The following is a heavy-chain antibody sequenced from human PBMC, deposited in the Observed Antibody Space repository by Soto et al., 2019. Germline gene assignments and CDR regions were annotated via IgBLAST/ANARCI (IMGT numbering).Heavy chain of an antibody. J-gene: IGHJ3*01. CDR3: ARRSVSRSNAVDV. V-gene: IGHV1-69*01. CDR2: FIPILGGG. CDR1: GGTFRNLA. D-gene: IGHD3-3*01. Sequence: QVQLVQSGAEVKKPGSSVKVSCKASGGTFRNLAINWVRQAPGQGLEWMGGFIPILGGGINAQKFQGRVTITSGESRSTAYMEVSSLKSEDTAMYSGARRSVSRSNAVDVWGEGTMGTVSS.